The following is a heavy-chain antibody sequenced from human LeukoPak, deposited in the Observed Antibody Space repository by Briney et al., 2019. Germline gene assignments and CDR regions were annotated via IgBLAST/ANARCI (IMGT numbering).Heavy chain of an antibody. CDR3: ASLIGDWPPYAFDI. CDR2: IIPIFGTA. J-gene: IGHJ3*02. Sequence: GASVKVSCKASGGTFSSYAISWVRQAPGQGLEWMGGIIPIFGTANYAQKFQGRVTITTDESTSTACMELSSLRSEDTAVYYCASLIGDWPPYAFDIWGQGTMVTVSS. CDR1: GGTFSSYA. V-gene: IGHV1-69*05. D-gene: IGHD3/OR15-3a*01.